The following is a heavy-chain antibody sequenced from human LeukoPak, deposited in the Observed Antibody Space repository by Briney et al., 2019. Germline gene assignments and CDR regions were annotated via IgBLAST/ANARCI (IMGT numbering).Heavy chain of an antibody. V-gene: IGHV3-21*01. J-gene: IGHJ6*03. CDR2: ISSSSSYI. Sequence: PGGSLRLSCAASGFTFSSYAMSWVRQAPGKGLEWVSSISSSSSYIYYADSVKGRFTISRDNAKNSLYLQVNSLRAEDTAVYYCARDQGRQWLVRLPYYYYYMDVWGKGTTVTVSS. CDR3: ARDQGRQWLVRLPYYYYYMDV. D-gene: IGHD6-19*01. CDR1: GFTFSSYA.